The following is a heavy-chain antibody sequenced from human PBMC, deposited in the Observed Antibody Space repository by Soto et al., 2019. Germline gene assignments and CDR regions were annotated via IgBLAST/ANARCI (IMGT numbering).Heavy chain of an antibody. J-gene: IGHJ4*02. CDR1: GFTFDDYA. D-gene: IGHD3-9*01. Sequence: SLKISCAASGFTFDDYAMHWVRQAPGKGLEWVSGISWNSGSIGYADSVKGRFTISRDNAKNSLYLQMNSLRAEDTALYYCAKGYAYDILTSSAYYFDYWGQGTLVTVSS. CDR2: ISWNSGSI. CDR3: AKGYAYDILTSSAYYFDY. V-gene: IGHV3-9*01.